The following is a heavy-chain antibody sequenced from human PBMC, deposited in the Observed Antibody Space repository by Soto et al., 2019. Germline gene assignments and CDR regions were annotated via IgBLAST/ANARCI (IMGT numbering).Heavy chain of an antibody. CDR2: ITPIFGTA. D-gene: IGHD4-4*01. CDR3: ARFTSNYVGSYCDH. CDR1: GVTISCCA. J-gene: IGHJ4*02. Sequence: SVLDSGRYSGVTISCCAISLVRQAPGQGLECMGGITPIFGTANYSQNFQGRVTITADESTSTDYMELSSLRSEDMAVYYCARFTSNYVGSYCDHSGPGTGGTV. V-gene: IGHV1-69*13.